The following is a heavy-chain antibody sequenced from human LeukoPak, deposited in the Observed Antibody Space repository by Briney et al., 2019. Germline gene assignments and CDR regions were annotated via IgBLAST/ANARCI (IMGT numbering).Heavy chain of an antibody. Sequence: QTGGSLRLSCAASGFTFSSCGMNWVRQAPGKGLEWVSYISSTGSTIYYADSVKGRFTVSRDNAKNSLYLQMNGLRDEDTAMYYCARDGGWGAGRQNWFDPWGQGTLVTVSS. CDR2: ISSTGSTI. CDR3: ARDGGWGAGRQNWFDP. CDR1: GFTFSSCG. J-gene: IGHJ5*02. V-gene: IGHV3-48*02. D-gene: IGHD6-19*01.